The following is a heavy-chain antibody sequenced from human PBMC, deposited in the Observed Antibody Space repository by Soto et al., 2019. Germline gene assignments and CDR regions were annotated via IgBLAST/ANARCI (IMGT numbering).Heavy chain of an antibody. CDR2: ISLSGSTI. D-gene: IGHD6-13*01. CDR3: ARDKGYNGMDV. V-gene: IGHV3-11*04. J-gene: IGHJ6*02. CDR1: GFTFNAYT. Sequence: GGSLRLSCAASGFTFNAYTMNWVRQAPGKGLEWVSSISLSGSTIYYRDSVKGRFTISRDNAKNSLYLQMNSLSDEDTATYYCARDKGYNGMDVWGQGTTVTVSS.